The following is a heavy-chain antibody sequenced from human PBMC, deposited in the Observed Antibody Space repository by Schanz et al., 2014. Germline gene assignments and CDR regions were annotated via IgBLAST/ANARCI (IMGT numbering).Heavy chain of an antibody. D-gene: IGHD6-13*01. V-gene: IGHV3-33*08. Sequence: VQLLESGGGLVQPGGSLRLSCEASGFSFGNYGMSWVRQAPGKGLEWVAVIWSDGTNEYYADSVKGRFTISRDNSKNTLYLQMNSLRAEDTAVYCCVSQTGSPNYWGQGTLVTVSS. J-gene: IGHJ4*02. CDR3: VSQTGSPNY. CDR1: GFSFGNYG. CDR2: IWSDGTNE.